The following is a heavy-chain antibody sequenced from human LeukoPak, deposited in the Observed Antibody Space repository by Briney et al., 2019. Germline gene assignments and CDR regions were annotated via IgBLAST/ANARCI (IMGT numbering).Heavy chain of an antibody. CDR1: GFTFSSYA. J-gene: IGHJ6*02. CDR2: ISYDGSNK. CDR3: ARDLGYDNYYGTDV. Sequence: GGSLRLSCAASGFTFSSYAMHWVRQAPGKGLEWVAVISYDGSNKYYAESVKGRFTISRDNSKNTLYLQMNSLRAEDTAVYYCARDLGYDNYYGTDVWGQGTTVTVS. V-gene: IGHV3-30-3*01. D-gene: IGHD3-10*01.